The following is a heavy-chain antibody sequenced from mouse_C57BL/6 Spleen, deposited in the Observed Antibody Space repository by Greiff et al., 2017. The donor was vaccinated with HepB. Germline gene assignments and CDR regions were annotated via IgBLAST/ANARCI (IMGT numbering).Heavy chain of an antibody. J-gene: IGHJ4*01. CDR1: GYTFTDYY. CDR3: ARERDTTVVPAMDY. D-gene: IGHD1-1*01. CDR2: IYPGSGNT. Sequence: QVQLQQSGAELVRPGASVKLSCKASGYTFTDYYINWVKQRPGQGLEWIARIYPGSGNTYYNEKFKGKATLTAEKSSSTAYMQLSSLTSEDSAVYFCARERDTTVVPAMDYWGQGTSVTVSS. V-gene: IGHV1-76*01.